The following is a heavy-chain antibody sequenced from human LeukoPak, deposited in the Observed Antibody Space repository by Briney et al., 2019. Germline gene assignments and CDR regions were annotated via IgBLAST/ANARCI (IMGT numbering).Heavy chain of an antibody. V-gene: IGHV3-11*01. Sequence: PGGSLRLSCAASGFTFSSYCMSWIRQAPGRGLEFVSYISSSDITIYYADSVKGRFTISRDNAKNSLYLQMNSLRAEDTAVYYCARTAHPVRNYFDYWGQGTLVTVSS. CDR3: ARTAHPVRNYFDY. CDR2: ISSSDITI. CDR1: GFTFSSYC. J-gene: IGHJ4*02. D-gene: IGHD2-2*01.